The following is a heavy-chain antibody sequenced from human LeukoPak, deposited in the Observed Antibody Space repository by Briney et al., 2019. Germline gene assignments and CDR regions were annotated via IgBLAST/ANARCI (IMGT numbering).Heavy chain of an antibody. CDR1: GFTFSNYG. D-gene: IGHD3-22*01. CDR3: ARGDYYDSSGYSQYFQH. V-gene: IGHV3-33*01. J-gene: IGHJ1*01. CDR2: IWYDGSNK. Sequence: PGGSLRLSCAASGFTFSNYGMHWVCQAPGKGLEWVAVIWYDGSNKYYADSVKGRFTISRDNSKNTLYLQMNSLRAEDTAVYYCARGDYYDSSGYSQYFQHWGQGTLVTVSS.